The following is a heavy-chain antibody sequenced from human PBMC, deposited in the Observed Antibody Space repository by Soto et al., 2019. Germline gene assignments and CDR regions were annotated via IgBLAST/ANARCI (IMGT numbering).Heavy chain of an antibody. J-gene: IGHJ3*02. D-gene: IGHD3-16*01. CDR1: GGSISSYY. Sequence: SETLSLTCTVSGGSISSYYWSWIRQPPGKGLEWIGYIYYSGSTNYNPSLKSRVTISVDTSKNQFSLKLSSVTAADTAVYYCARQAKCHQGGSDAFDIWGQGTMVTVSS. CDR2: IYYSGST. CDR3: ARQAKCHQGGSDAFDI. V-gene: IGHV4-59*08.